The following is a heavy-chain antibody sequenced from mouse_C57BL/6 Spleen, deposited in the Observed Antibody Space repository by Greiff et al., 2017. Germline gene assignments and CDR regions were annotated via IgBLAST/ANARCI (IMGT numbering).Heavy chain of an antibody. Sequence: EVQLQQSGAELVKPGASVKLSCTASGFHIKDYYMHWVKQRPEQGLEWIGRIDPENGETKYAPKFQGKATITADTSSNTAYLQLSSLTSEDTAVYFWAISMDDDGFAYWGQGTLVTVSA. CDR2: IDPENGET. J-gene: IGHJ3*01. V-gene: IGHV14-2*01. CDR1: GFHIKDYY. D-gene: IGHD2-4*01. CDR3: AISMDDDGFAY.